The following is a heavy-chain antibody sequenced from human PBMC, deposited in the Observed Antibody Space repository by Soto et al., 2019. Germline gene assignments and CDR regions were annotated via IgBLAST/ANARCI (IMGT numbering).Heavy chain of an antibody. D-gene: IGHD1-26*01. CDR1: GGSISSSRCH. V-gene: IGHV4-61*05. J-gene: IGHJ4*02. CDR3: ARGGGSYYIAY. CDR2: IYYSGTT. Sequence: SETLSLTCTVSGGSISSSRCHWGWIRQPPGKGLEWIAYIYYSGTTNYNPSLKSRVTISVDTSKNQFSLKLSSVTAADTAVYYCARGGGSYYIAYWGQGTLVTVSS.